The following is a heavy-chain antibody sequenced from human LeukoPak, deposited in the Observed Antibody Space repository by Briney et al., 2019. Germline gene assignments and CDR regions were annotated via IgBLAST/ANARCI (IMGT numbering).Heavy chain of an antibody. Sequence: ASVKVSCKASGYTFTGYYMHRVRQAPGQGLEWMGWINPNSGGTNYAQKFQGGVTMTRDTSISTAYMELSRLRSDDTAVYYCARVGVRWLLQPAPYYFDYWGQGTLVTVSS. V-gene: IGHV1-2*02. CDR2: INPNSGGT. CDR1: GYTFTGYY. CDR3: ARVGVRWLLQPAPYYFDY. J-gene: IGHJ4*02. D-gene: IGHD5-24*01.